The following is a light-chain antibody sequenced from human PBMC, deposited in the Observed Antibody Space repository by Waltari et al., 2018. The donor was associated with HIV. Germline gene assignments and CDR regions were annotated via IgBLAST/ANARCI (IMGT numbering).Light chain of an antibody. J-gene: IGLJ2*01. Sequence: SYVLTQPPAVAVAPGKAGRITCGGEKGGRKGGHAYQQRPGQAPVLAVYENSDRSSGIPERFSGSNSGNTATLTISRVAAGDEADYYCQVWDSSSDQMVFGGGTKLTVL. V-gene: IGLV3-21*03. CDR2: ENS. CDR3: QVWDSSSDQMV. CDR1: KGGRKG.